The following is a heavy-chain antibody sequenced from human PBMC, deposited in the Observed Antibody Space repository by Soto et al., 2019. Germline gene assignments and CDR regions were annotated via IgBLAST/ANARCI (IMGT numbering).Heavy chain of an antibody. Sequence: GSLRLSCAASEFTFSSYAMSWVRQAPGKGLEWVSGISGTGRVTNYAESVKGRFTISRDNPKSTLFLQMNSLRPEDTAVYYCASRARSNGYNWFDPWGQGTLVTVSS. CDR2: ISGTGRVT. D-gene: IGHD1-26*01. CDR1: EFTFSSYA. V-gene: IGHV3-23*01. CDR3: ASRARSNGYNWFDP. J-gene: IGHJ5*02.